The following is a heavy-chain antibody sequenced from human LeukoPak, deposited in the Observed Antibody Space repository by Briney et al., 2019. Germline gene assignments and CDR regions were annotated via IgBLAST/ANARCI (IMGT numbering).Heavy chain of an antibody. Sequence: ASVKVSCKTSVYSFTGHYMHWVRQAPGQGLEWMGIVNPSDGSTTYAQKFQGRVTMTGDTSTSTVYMELSSLRSEDTAIYYRARVLTAMDPRGYFDYWGQGTLVTVSS. D-gene: IGHD5-18*01. J-gene: IGHJ4*02. CDR2: VNPSDGST. CDR3: ARVLTAMDPRGYFDY. V-gene: IGHV1-46*01. CDR1: VYSFTGHY.